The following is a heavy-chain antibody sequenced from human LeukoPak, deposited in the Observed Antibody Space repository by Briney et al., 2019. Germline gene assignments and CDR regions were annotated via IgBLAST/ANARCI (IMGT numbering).Heavy chain of an antibody. CDR3: AMAVIGSGWTLNY. V-gene: IGHV3-23*01. CDR1: VFTFISYA. J-gene: IGHJ4*02. Sequence: GGSLRLSCAASVFTFISYAMSGVRQAPGKGLEWVSSISGSGGRTSYADSVQGRFTISRDNSKNTLYLELNSLRAEDAAVYFCAMAVIGSGWTLNYWGQGTLFTVS. CDR2: ISGSGGRT. D-gene: IGHD6-19*01.